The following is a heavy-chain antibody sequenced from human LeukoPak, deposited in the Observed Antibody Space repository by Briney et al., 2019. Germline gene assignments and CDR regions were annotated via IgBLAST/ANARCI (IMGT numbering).Heavy chain of an antibody. D-gene: IGHD2-21*02. Sequence: SVKVSCKASGGTFSSYAISWVRQAPGQGLEWMRGIIPIFGTANYAEKFQGRVTITADKSTSTAYMELSSLRSEDTAVYYCARGDSYLGMDVWGKGTTVTVSS. CDR1: GGTFSSYA. V-gene: IGHV1-69*06. CDR3: ARGDSYLGMDV. J-gene: IGHJ6*03. CDR2: IIPIFGTA.